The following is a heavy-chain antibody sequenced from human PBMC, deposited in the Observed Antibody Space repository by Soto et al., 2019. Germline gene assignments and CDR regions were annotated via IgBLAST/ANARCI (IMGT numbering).Heavy chain of an antibody. D-gene: IGHD1-1*01. CDR1: GFAFDQYW. Sequence: QLVQSGAGLVPPGGSSRLSCVASGFAFDQYWMHWVRQAAGKGLAWVSRISDDGARIDYADFVKGRLTIARDNGKNTLVLETGSLRGEDPAVYYCTRGPQPISTGTGVLWGRGALVTVSS. CDR3: TRGPQPISTGTGVL. V-gene: IGHV3-74*01. CDR2: ISDDGARI. J-gene: IGHJ1*01.